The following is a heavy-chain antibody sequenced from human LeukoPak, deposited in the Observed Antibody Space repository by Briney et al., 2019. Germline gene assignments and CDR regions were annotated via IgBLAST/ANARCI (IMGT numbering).Heavy chain of an antibody. CDR1: GYTFTNYH. CDR3: ARGVYYGSGSYVFEY. V-gene: IGHV1-2*02. D-gene: IGHD3-10*01. J-gene: IGHJ4*02. Sequence: AASVTVSCETSGYTFTNYHIQWVRQAPGQGLQWMGRINPKSGDTKFAQGFQGRVTLTRDTSIDTAYLEVTGLTSGDTAVYYCARGVYYGSGSYVFEYWGQGTQIIVSS. CDR2: INPKSGDT.